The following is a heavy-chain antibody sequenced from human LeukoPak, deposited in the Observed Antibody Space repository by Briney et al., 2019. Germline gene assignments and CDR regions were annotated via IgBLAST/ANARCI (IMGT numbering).Heavy chain of an antibody. J-gene: IGHJ5*02. CDR2: ISSSSSYI. Sequence: GGSLRLSCAASGFTFSSYSMNWVRQAPGKGLEWVSSISSSSSYIYYADSVKGRFTISRDNSKNTLYLQMNSLRAEDTAVYYCAKDRYYYDSTSSNWFDPWGQGTLVTVSS. D-gene: IGHD3-22*01. V-gene: IGHV3-21*04. CDR1: GFTFSSYS. CDR3: AKDRYYYDSTSSNWFDP.